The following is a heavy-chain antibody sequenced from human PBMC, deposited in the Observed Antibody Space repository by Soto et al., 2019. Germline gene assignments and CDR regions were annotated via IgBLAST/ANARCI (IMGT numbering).Heavy chain of an antibody. Sequence: HPGGSLRLSCTASGFTFGDYAMSWVRQAPGKGLEWVGFIRSKAYGGTTEYAASVKGRFTISRDDSKSIAYLQMNSLKTEDTAVYYCTRVGLYCSSTSCYTNYYYYGMDVWGQGTTVTVSS. J-gene: IGHJ6*02. V-gene: IGHV3-49*04. CDR1: GFTFGDYA. D-gene: IGHD2-2*02. CDR2: IRSKAYGGTT. CDR3: TRVGLYCSSTSCYTNYYYYGMDV.